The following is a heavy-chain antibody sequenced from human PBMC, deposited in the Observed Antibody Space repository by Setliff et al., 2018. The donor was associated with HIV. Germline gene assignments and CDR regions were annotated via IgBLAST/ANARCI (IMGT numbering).Heavy chain of an antibody. J-gene: IGHJ6*03. CDR2: IYTSGST. CDR3: ARARGLLPYYYLDV. Sequence: SETLSLTCTVSGVSISGYYWSWIRQPPGKGLEWIGYIYTSGSTYYNPSLKSRVTMSVDTSKNQFSLKLSSVSAADTAVYYCARARGLLPYYYLDVWGKGTTVTVSS. CDR1: GVSISGYY. D-gene: IGHD3-10*01. V-gene: IGHV4-4*08.